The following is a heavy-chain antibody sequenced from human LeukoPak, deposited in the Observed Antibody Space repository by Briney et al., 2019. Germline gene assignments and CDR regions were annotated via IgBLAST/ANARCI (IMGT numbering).Heavy chain of an antibody. CDR3: ARGVGNYRYYFDY. CDR1: GFTFSSYA. D-gene: IGHD3-22*01. Sequence: GGSLRLSCAASGFTFSSYAMSWVRQALGKGLEWVSAISGSGGSTYYADSVKGRFTISRDNTKNSLYLQMNSLRAEDTAVYFCARGVGNYRYYFDYWGQGTLVTVSS. CDR2: ISGSGGST. V-gene: IGHV3-23*01. J-gene: IGHJ4*02.